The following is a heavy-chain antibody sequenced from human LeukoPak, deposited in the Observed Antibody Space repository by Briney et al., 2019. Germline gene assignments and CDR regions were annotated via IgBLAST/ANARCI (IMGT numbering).Heavy chain of an antibody. CDR1: GFTFSSYA. D-gene: IGHD6-19*01. J-gene: IGHJ4*02. CDR3: ARERIAVAGGFDY. Sequence: PRRSLRLSCAASGFTFSSYAMHWVRQAPGKGLEWVAVISYDGSNKYYADSVKGRFTISRDNSKNALYLQMNSLRAEDTAVYYCARERIAVAGGFDYWGQGTLVTVSS. V-gene: IGHV3-30*04. CDR2: ISYDGSNK.